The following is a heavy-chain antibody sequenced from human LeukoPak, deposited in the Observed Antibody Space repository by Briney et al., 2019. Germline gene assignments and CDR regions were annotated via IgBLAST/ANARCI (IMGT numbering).Heavy chain of an antibody. J-gene: IGHJ6*03. D-gene: IGHD3-3*01. Sequence: GGSLRLSCAASGFTFTYYAMNWVRQAPGKGLEWVSAISGSGDSTYYADSVKGRFTISRDNSRNTLYLQMNSLRAEDTAVYYCAKSGVVRDYYYMDVWGKGTTVTVSS. V-gene: IGHV3-23*01. CDR2: ISGSGDST. CDR1: GFTFTYYA. CDR3: AKSGVVRDYYYMDV.